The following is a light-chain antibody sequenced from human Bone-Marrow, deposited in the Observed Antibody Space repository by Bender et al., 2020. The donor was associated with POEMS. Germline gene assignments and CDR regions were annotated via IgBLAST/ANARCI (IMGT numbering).Light chain of an antibody. CDR1: SSDVGGYEY. CDR2: DVT. J-gene: IGLJ2*01. CDR3: CPHAGGATFVL. Sequence: QSALTQPPSASGSPGQSVAISCTGTSSDVGGYEYVSWYQQHPGRAPKLLIYDVTSRPSGVSNRFSGSKSAYTASLTISGLQADDEADYYCCPHAGGATFVLFGGGTKLTVL. V-gene: IGLV2-14*03.